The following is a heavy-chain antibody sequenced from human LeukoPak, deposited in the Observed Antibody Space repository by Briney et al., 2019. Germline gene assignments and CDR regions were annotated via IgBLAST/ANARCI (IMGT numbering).Heavy chain of an antibody. J-gene: IGHJ5*02. V-gene: IGHV5-51*01. CDR1: GYSFTSYW. CDR2: IYPGDSDT. CDR3: ARLDILTGYDWFDP. Sequence: LGESLKISCKGSGYSFTSYWIGWVRQMPGKGLEWMGIIYPGDSDTRYSPSFQGQVTISADKSTSTAYLQWSSLKASDTAMYYCARLDILTGYDWFDPWGQGTLVTVSS. D-gene: IGHD3-9*01.